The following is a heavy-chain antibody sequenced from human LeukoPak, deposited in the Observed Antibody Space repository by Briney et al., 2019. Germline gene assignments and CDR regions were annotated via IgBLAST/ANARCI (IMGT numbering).Heavy chain of an antibody. V-gene: IGHV4-39*01. CDR3: ARQASDYFYYYMDV. CDR2: VYYSGTT. J-gene: IGHJ6*03. Sequence: WVRQAPGKGLEWVGSVYYSGTTYYNSSLESRVATPLDTSKNHLYLILTSVTAADTAVYYCARQASDYFYYYMDVWGKGTTVTVS.